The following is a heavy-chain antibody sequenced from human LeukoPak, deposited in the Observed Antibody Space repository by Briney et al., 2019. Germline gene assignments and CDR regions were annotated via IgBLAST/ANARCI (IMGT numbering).Heavy chain of an antibody. Sequence: SETLSLTCTGSGGSISGYYWSWIRQPPGKELEWIGLIHYTGTTNYNPSLESRVTISLDTSKNQFSLNLSSVTAADTAVYFCARHYVFVIGGSSFDYWGLRTLVTVSS. V-gene: IGHV4-59*08. D-gene: IGHD3-16*01. CDR1: GGSISGYY. CDR3: ARHYVFVIGGSSFDY. CDR2: IHYTGTT. J-gene: IGHJ4*02.